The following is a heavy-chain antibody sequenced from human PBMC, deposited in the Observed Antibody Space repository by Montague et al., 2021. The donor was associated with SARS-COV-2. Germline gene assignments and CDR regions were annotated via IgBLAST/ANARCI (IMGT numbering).Heavy chain of an antibody. D-gene: IGHD3-9*01. CDR1: GGSISSSSYY. J-gene: IGHJ6*02. CDR3: ARAAPWSFRDILTGYYYYYGMDV. V-gene: IGHV4-39*07. CDR2: IYYSGST. Sequence: SETRSLTCTVSGGSISSSSYYWGWIRQPPGKGLEWIGSIYYSGSTYSNPSLKSRVTISVDTSKNQFSLKLSSVTAADTAVYYCARAAPWSFRDILTGYYYYYGMDVWGQGTTVTVSS.